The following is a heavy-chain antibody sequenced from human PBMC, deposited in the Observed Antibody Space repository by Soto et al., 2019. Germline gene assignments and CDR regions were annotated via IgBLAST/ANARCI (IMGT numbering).Heavy chain of an antibody. V-gene: IGHV1-69*12. J-gene: IGHJ6*02. D-gene: IGHD6-6*01. CDR1: GGTFSSYA. CDR2: IIPIFGTA. CDR3: ARSQGIAARPGRDYYGMDV. Sequence: QVQLVQSGAEVKKPGSSVKVSCKASGGTFSSYAISWVRQAPGQGLEWMGGIIPIFGTANYAQKFQGRVTITAGESRSTAYMELSSVRSEDTAVYYCARSQGIAARPGRDYYGMDVWGQGTTVTVSS.